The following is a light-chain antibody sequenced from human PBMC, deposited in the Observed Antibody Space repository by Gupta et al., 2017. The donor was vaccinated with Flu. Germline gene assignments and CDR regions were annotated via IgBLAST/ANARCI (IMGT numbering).Light chain of an antibody. V-gene: IGLV3-21*02. CDR1: SIGRKS. Sequence: SYVLTQPPSVSVAPGQTARLTCGGSSIGRKSVHWYQQKPGQPPVLVIYDDTDRPSEIPARFSGSNSGNTATLTITRVDAGDEADYYCQGWDSSSSHPVIFGAGTKLAVV. CDR3: QGWDSSSSHPVI. J-gene: IGLJ2*01. CDR2: DDT.